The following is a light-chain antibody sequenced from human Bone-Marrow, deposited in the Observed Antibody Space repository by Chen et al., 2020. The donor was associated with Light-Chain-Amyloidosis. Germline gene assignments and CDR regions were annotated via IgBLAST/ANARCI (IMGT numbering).Light chain of an antibody. CDR3: QQYYNWPPDT. J-gene: IGKJ2*01. CDR2: GAS. V-gene: IGKV3-15*01. CDR1: QSVRRH. Sequence: EIGMTQSPATLAVSPRERATLTCRARQSVRRHLARYQQTPGQAPRLLIYGASTRATGSPARISGSGSGTGFALNIRSLQSEGSAVYYCQQYYNWPPDTFGQGTKLEIK.